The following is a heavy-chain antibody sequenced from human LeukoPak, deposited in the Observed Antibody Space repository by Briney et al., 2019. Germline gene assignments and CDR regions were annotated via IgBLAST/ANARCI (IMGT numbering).Heavy chain of an antibody. CDR2: IIPIFGTA. D-gene: IGHD6-19*01. Sequence: SVKVSCKASGGTFSSYAISWVRQAPGQGLVWMGGIIPIFGTANYAQKFQGRVAITADESTSTAYMELSSLRSEDTAVYYCARGDSSGWSNNWFDPWGQGTLVTVSS. J-gene: IGHJ5*02. CDR3: ARGDSSGWSNNWFDP. CDR1: GGTFSSYA. V-gene: IGHV1-69*13.